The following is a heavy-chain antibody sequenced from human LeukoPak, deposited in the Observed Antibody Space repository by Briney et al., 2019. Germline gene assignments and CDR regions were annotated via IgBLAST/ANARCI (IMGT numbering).Heavy chain of an antibody. CDR3: ARAQYQLLYIYFDY. D-gene: IGHD2-2*02. J-gene: IGHJ4*02. Sequence: GGSLRLSCAASGFTFDDYAMPWVRQAPGKGLEWVSGISWNSGSIGYADSVKGRFTISRDNAKNSLYLQMNSLRDEDTAVYYCARAQYQLLYIYFDYWGQGTLVTVSS. CDR2: ISWNSGSI. V-gene: IGHV3-9*01. CDR1: GFTFDDYA.